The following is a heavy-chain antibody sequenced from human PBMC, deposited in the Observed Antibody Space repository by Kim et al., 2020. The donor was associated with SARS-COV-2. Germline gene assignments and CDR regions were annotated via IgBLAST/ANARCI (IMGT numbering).Heavy chain of an antibody. V-gene: IGHV1-69*13. Sequence: SVKVSCKASGGTFSSYAISWVRQAPGQGLEWMGGIIPIFGTANYAQKFQGRVTITADESTSTAYMELSSLRSEDTAVYYCARVSYSSSWSSYWYFDLWGRGTLVTVSS. CDR3: ARVSYSSSWSSYWYFDL. J-gene: IGHJ2*01. CDR1: GGTFSSYA. D-gene: IGHD6-13*01. CDR2: IIPIFGTA.